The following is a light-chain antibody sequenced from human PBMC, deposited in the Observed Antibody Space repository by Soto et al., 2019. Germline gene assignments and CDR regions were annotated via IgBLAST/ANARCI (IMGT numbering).Light chain of an antibody. Sequence: ETVLTQSPGTLSLSPGERATLSCRASQSVPNGFLAWYQQKPGQAPRLLIYDASSRATGIPDRFSGSGSGTDFTLTISRLEPEDFAVYFCQQDGFSKSFGQGTKVEI. V-gene: IGKV3-20*01. CDR3: QQDGFSKS. CDR1: QSVPNGF. J-gene: IGKJ1*01. CDR2: DAS.